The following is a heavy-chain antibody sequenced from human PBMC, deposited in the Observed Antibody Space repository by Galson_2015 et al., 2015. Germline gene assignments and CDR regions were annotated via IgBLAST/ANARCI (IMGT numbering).Heavy chain of an antibody. CDR2: IIPILGIA. J-gene: IGHJ3*02. V-gene: IGHV1-69*04. Sequence: SVKVSCKASGGTFSSYAISWVRRAPGQGLEWMGRIIPILGIANYAQKFHGRVTITADKSTSTAYMELSSLRSEGTAVYYCAREGEDIVVVPAAIGAFDIWGQGTMVTVSS. CDR3: AREGEDIVVVPAAIGAFDI. D-gene: IGHD2-2*02. CDR1: GGTFSSYA.